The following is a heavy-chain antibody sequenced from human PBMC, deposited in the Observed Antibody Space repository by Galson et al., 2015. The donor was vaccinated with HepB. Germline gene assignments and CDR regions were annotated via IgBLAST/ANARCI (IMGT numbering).Heavy chain of an antibody. D-gene: IGHD3-10*01. J-gene: IGHJ6*02. CDR2: IYSGGST. Sequence: SLRLSCAASGFIVSSSYMSWVRQAPGKGLEWVSLIYSGGSTYFADSVQGRFTISRDSSKNTLYLQMNSLRAEDTAMYYCAFVSRNYFYHGMDVWGRGTTVTVSS. V-gene: IGHV3-53*01. CDR3: AFVSRNYFYHGMDV. CDR1: GFIVSSSY.